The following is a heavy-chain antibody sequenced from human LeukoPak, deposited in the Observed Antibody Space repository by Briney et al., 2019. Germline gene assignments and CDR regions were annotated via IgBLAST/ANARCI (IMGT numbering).Heavy chain of an antibody. D-gene: IGHD3-22*01. V-gene: IGHV1-46*01. CDR3: ARDSSHSSGPRGGFDP. CDR1: GYTFTSYY. CDR2: INPSGGST. J-gene: IGHJ5*02. Sequence: ASVKVSCKASGYTFTSYYMHWVRQAPGQGLEWMGIINPSGGSTSYAQKFQGRVTMTRDTSTSTVYMELSSLRSEDTAVYYCARDSSHSSGPRGGFDPWGQGTLVTVSS.